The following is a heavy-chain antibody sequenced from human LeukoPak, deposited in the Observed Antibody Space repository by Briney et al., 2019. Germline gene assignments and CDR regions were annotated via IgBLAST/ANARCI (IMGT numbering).Heavy chain of an antibody. V-gene: IGHV4-34*01. CDR3: VRGRELVRGVTTHNMDV. Sequence: SETLSLTCAVYGGSFSVYFWSWVRQPPGKGLEWIGEINHSGSTNYNPSLKSRVTISVDTSKKQFSLRLSSVTAADTAVYYCVRGRELVRGVTTHNMDVWGQGTTVTVSS. D-gene: IGHD3-10*01. J-gene: IGHJ6*02. CDR2: INHSGST. CDR1: GGSFSVYF.